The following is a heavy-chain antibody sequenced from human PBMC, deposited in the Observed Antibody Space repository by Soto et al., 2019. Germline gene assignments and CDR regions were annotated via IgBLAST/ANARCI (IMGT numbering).Heavy chain of an antibody. V-gene: IGHV3-30*18. Sequence: PGASLRLSCAAPGFTFNIYGMHWVRQAPDKGLEWVALISHDGSNQYYADSVKGRFTIARDNSKNTLFLQMNSLRADDTAVYYCAKDFRLIAAPAFDEWGQGTLVTAAS. J-gene: IGHJ4*02. CDR3: AKDFRLIAAPAFDE. CDR1: GFTFNIYG. CDR2: ISHDGSNQ. D-gene: IGHD6-25*01.